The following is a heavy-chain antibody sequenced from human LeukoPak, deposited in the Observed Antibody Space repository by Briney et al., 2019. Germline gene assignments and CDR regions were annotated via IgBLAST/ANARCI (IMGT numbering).Heavy chain of an antibody. CDR1: GITLSNYG. D-gene: IGHD2-15*01. V-gene: IGHV3-23*01. Sequence: PGGSLRLSCAVSGITLSNYGMGWVRQAPGKGLEWVAGIGDSGGRTNYVDSVKGRFTISRDNPSNTLYLQMNSLRAEDTAVYFCAKRGVVIRVILVGFHKAAYYFDSWGQGALVTVSS. CDR3: AKRGVVIRVILVGFHKAAYYFDS. J-gene: IGHJ4*02. CDR2: IGDSGGRT.